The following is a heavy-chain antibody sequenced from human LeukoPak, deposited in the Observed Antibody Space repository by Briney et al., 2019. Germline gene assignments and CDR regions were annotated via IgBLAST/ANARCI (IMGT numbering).Heavy chain of an antibody. CDR1: GGTFSSYA. Sequence: GASVKVSCKASGGTFSSYAISWVRQAPGQGLEWMGGIIPIFGTANYAQKFQGRVTITTDESTSTAYMELSSLRSEDTAVYYCAINFGEFPLNFGYWGQGTLVTVSS. V-gene: IGHV1-69*05. CDR3: AINFGEFPLNFGY. D-gene: IGHD3-10*01. J-gene: IGHJ4*02. CDR2: IIPIFGTA.